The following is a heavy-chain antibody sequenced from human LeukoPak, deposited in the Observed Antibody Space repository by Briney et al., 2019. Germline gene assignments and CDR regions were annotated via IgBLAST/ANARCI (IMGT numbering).Heavy chain of an antibody. D-gene: IGHD1-26*01. CDR3: TKRVKYGGTWDHFAD. CDR2: VNAYGGNT. CDR1: GFTFDNYR. Sequence: GGSLRLSCAASGFTFDNYRMSWVRQAPGKGLEWVSTVNAYGGNTYYADSVKGRFTISRDNSKSTLILQMNSLRVEDTALYYCTKRVKYGGTWDHFADWGQGTLVTVSS. V-gene: IGHV3-23*01. J-gene: IGHJ4*02.